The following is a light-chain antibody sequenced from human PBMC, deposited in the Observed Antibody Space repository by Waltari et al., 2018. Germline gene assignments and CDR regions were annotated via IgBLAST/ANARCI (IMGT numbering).Light chain of an antibody. CDR2: DVD. V-gene: IGLV2-14*03. CDR3: ISYTSMSTLV. J-gene: IGLJ3*02. Sequence: QSALTQPASVSGSPGQSITISCTGTSNDIGRYNFVSWYQHHPGTSPRLMIFDVDNRPSGISNRFSGSKSGNTASLTISGLQAEDEADYFCISYTSMSTLVFGGGTKLTVL. CDR1: SNDIGRYNF.